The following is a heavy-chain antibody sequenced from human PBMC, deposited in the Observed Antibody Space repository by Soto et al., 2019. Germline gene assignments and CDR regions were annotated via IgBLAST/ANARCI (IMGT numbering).Heavy chain of an antibody. CDR3: ARGGDDSKVGRT. V-gene: IGHV4-34*02. CDR2: IHPSGST. CDR1: GESCSGYY. J-gene: IGHJ5*02. D-gene: IGHD1-26*01. Sequence: QAQLQQWGAGVLKPSETLSLTCAVYGESCSGYYCSWTRQPPGKGLERIGEIHPSGSTYFNPSLQPRVTMSLDTSKNLFSLKPSSVTAAATAIYYCARGGDDSKVGRTWGQGTLVTVSS.